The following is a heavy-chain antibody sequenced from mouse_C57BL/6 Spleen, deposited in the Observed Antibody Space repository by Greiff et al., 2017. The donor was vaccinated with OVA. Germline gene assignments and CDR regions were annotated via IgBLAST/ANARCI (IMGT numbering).Heavy chain of an antibody. Sequence: QVQLQQPGAELVKPGASVKLSCKASGYTFTSYWMQWVKQRPGQGLEWIGEIDPSDRYTNYNQKFKGKATVPVDTSASTAYMQLISLTSEDSAVYSCARKGYYYGSSYGYWGQGTTLTVSS. J-gene: IGHJ2*01. CDR2: IDPSDRYT. CDR1: GYTFTSYW. V-gene: IGHV1-50*01. CDR3: ARKGYYYGSSYGY. D-gene: IGHD1-1*01.